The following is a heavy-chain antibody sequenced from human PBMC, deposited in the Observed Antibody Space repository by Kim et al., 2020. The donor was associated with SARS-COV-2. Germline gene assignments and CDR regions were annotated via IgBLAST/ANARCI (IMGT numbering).Heavy chain of an antibody. CDR2: ISYDGSNK. CDR1: GFTFSSYG. CDR3: AKVRSSWYGGGYFDY. J-gene: IGHJ4*02. V-gene: IGHV3-30*18. Sequence: GGSLRLSCAASGFTFSSYGMHWVRQAPGKGLEWVAVISYDGSNKYYADSVKGRFTISRDNSKNTLYLQMNSLRAEDTAVYYCAKVRSSWYGGGYFDYWGQGTLVTVSS. D-gene: IGHD6-13*01.